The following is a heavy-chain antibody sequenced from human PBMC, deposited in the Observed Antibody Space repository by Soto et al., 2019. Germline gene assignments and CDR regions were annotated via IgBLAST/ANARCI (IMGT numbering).Heavy chain of an antibody. CDR1: GLTFSTYA. Sequence: PGGSLRLSCAASGLTFSTYAMSWVRQAPGKGLEWVSAISAGGGSTYYADSVKGRLTISRDNSKNTLYLQMNSLSAEDTAVYYCARDQNWNYGYYYMDVWGRGTTVTVSS. V-gene: IGHV3-23*01. D-gene: IGHD1-1*01. CDR2: ISAGGGST. CDR3: ARDQNWNYGYYYMDV. J-gene: IGHJ6*03.